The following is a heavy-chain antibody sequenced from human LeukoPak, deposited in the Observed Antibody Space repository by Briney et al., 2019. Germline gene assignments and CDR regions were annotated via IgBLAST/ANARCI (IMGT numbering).Heavy chain of an antibody. Sequence: ASVKVSCKASGYTFTGYYMHWVRQAPGQGREWMGWINPNSGGTNYAQKFQGRVTMTRDTSISTAYMELSRLRSDDTAVYYCARDTYDILTGYYYGMDVWGQGTTVTVSS. CDR2: INPNSGGT. V-gene: IGHV1-2*02. D-gene: IGHD3-9*01. CDR3: ARDTYDILTGYYYGMDV. CDR1: GYTFTGYY. J-gene: IGHJ6*02.